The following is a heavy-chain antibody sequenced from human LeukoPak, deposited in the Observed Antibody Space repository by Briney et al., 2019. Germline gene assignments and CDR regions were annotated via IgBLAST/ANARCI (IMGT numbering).Heavy chain of an antibody. Sequence: WASVKVSCKASGYTFTGYYMHWVRQAPGQGLEWMGWINPNSGGTNYAQKFQGRVTMTRDTSISTAYMELSRLRSDDTAVYYCARCGWSGGDCYVDYWGQGTLVTVSS. CDR3: ARCGWSGGDCYVDY. CDR2: INPNSGGT. D-gene: IGHD2-21*02. CDR1: GYTFTGYY. V-gene: IGHV1-2*02. J-gene: IGHJ4*02.